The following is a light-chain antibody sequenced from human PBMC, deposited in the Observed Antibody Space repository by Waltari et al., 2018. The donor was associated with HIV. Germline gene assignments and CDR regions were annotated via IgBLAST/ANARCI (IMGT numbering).Light chain of an antibody. CDR3: YSYSDTSSSYV. J-gene: IGLJ1*01. CDR2: EVT. V-gene: IGLV2-23*02. CDR1: RTDVGNFNL. Sequence: QSALTQPASVSGSPGQSITISCTGTRTDVGNFNLVSWYQQYPGKAPKLLIYEVTKRPSGASNRVSASKSGNTASLTISGLRAEDEADYYCYSYSDTSSSYVFGTGTKVTVL.